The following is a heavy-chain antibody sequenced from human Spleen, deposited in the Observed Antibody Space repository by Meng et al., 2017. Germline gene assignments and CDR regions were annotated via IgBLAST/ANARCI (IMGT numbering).Heavy chain of an antibody. D-gene: IGHD2-2*01. CDR2: IPHRGSS. V-gene: IGHV4-4*02. Sequence: QVQLRDSGPALVKPSETLSLTCAVSGDSITNHNWCAWVRQPPGKGLEWIGEIPHRGSSAYNPSLKSRVSMSIDKSRNQFSLKLNSVTAADTAVYYCARAAPQPFSYASYYFDFWGQGTLVTVSS. CDR1: GDSITNHNW. J-gene: IGHJ4*02. CDR3: ARAAPQPFSYASYYFDF.